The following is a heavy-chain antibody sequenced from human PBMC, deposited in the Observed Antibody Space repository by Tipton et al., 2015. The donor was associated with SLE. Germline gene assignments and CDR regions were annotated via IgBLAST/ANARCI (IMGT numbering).Heavy chain of an antibody. CDR2: ISYGGTT. V-gene: IGHV4-59*04. CDR1: GGSISSYY. D-gene: IGHD6-13*01. J-gene: IGHJ6*02. CDR3: ARGISGYSSSWYYYYYGMDV. Sequence: TLSLTCTVSGGSISSYYWSWIRQPPGKGLDWIGTISYGGTTSYNPSLKSRVSMSVDTSKNQLSLKLTSVTAADTAVYYCARGISGYSSSWYYYYYGMDVWGQGTTVTVSS.